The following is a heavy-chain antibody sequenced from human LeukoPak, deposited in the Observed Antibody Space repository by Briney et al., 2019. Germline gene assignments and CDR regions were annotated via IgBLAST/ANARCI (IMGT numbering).Heavy chain of an antibody. Sequence: SEALSLTCTVSVGSLSSSSYYWGWIRQPPGKGLEWLGSIYYSGSTSYNPSLKSPVTISVDTSKNHFSLKLSSVTAADPAVYYCARPGYCSSTSCLAWFDPWGQGTLVTVSA. CDR1: VGSLSSSSYY. J-gene: IGHJ5*02. CDR3: ARPGYCSSTSCLAWFDP. D-gene: IGHD2-2*01. CDR2: IYYSGST. V-gene: IGHV4-39*02.